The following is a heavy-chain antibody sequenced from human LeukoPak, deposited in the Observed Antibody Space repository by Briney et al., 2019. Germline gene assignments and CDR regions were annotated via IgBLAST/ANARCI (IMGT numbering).Heavy chain of an antibody. CDR1: GYTFTSYA. Sequence: ASVKVSCKASGYTFTSYAISWVRQAPGQGLEWMGGIIPIFGTANYAQKFQGRVTITADESTSTAYMELSSLRSEDTAVYYCARDGDYYDSSGYYYWGQGTLVTVSS. V-gene: IGHV1-69*13. J-gene: IGHJ4*02. D-gene: IGHD3-22*01. CDR3: ARDGDYYDSSGYYY. CDR2: IIPIFGTA.